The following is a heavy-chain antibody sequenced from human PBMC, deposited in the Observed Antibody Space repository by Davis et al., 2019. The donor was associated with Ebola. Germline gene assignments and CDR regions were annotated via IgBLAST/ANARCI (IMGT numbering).Heavy chain of an antibody. Sequence: GESLKISCAASGFTFSSYSMNWVRQAPGKGLEWVSSISSSSSYIYYADSVKGRFTISRDNAKNSLYLQMNSLRAEDTAVYYCARVLDRWFINYFDYWGQGTLVTVSS. CDR1: GFTFSSYS. V-gene: IGHV3-21*01. CDR2: ISSSSSYI. CDR3: ARVLDRWFINYFDY. D-gene: IGHD4-23*01. J-gene: IGHJ4*02.